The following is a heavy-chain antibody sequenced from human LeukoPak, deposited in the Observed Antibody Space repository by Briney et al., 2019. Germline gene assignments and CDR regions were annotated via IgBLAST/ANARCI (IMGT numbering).Heavy chain of an antibody. V-gene: IGHV3-21*01. CDR1: GFTFSSYS. Sequence: PGGSLKLSCAASGFTFSSYSMNWVRQAPGKGLEWVSSISSSSSYIYYADSVKGRFTISRDNAKNSLYLQMNSLRAEDTVVYYCARDQYCSSTSCDAFDIWGQGTMVTVSS. D-gene: IGHD2-2*01. CDR2: ISSSSSYI. J-gene: IGHJ3*02. CDR3: ARDQYCSSTSCDAFDI.